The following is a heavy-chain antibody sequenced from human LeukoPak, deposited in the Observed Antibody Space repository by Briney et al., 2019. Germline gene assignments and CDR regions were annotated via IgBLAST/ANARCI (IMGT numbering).Heavy chain of an antibody. Sequence: SETLSLTCAVYGGSFSGYYWSWIRQPPGKGLEWIGEINHSGTTNYNPSLKSRVTISVDTSKNQFSLKLSSVTAADTAVYYCARQSSGYYYMDAFDIWGQGTMVTVSS. CDR2: INHSGTT. V-gene: IGHV4-34*01. CDR3: ARQSSGYYYMDAFDI. D-gene: IGHD3-22*01. CDR1: GGSFSGYY. J-gene: IGHJ3*02.